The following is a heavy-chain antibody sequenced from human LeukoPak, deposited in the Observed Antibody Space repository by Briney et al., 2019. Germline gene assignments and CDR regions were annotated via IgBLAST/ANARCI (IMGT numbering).Heavy chain of an antibody. V-gene: IGHV3-30*18. CDR3: AKDLGSSSAY. D-gene: IGHD6-6*01. CDR2: ISYDGSNK. Sequence: GGSLRLSCAASGFAFSSYGMHWVRQAPGKGLEWVAVISYDGSNKYYADSVKGRFTISRDNSKNTLYLQMNSLRAEDTAVYYCAKDLGSSSAYWGQGTLVTVPS. CDR1: GFAFSSYG. J-gene: IGHJ4*02.